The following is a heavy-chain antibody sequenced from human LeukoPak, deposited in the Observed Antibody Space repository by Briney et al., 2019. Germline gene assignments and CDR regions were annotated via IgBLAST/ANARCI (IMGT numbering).Heavy chain of an antibody. Sequence: PSETLSLTCAVSGYSISSGYYWGWIRQPPGKGLEWIGSIYHSGSTYYNPSLKSRVTISVDTSKNQFSLKLSSVTAADTAVYSCTRHLWGAVAGTEDWGQGTLVTVSS. V-gene: IGHV4-38-2*01. D-gene: IGHD6-19*01. J-gene: IGHJ4*02. CDR3: TRHLWGAVAGTED. CDR2: IYHSGST. CDR1: GYSISSGYY.